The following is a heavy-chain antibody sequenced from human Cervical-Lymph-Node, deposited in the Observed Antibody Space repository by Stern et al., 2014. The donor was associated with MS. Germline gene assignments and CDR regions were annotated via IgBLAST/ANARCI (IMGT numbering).Heavy chain of an antibody. D-gene: IGHD5-24*01. CDR2: VIPLFGTS. CDR1: GGTFSTHA. V-gene: IGHV1-69*01. J-gene: IGHJ4*02. CDR3: ATDGEMTTIGLQY. Sequence: VQLVESGAEVRKPGSSVRVSCKASGGTFSTHAFSWVRQAPGQGLEWLGGVIPLFGTSHYAQNFQGRLTIFADESTSTAYMELTSLTSEDTAVYYCATDGEMTTIGLQYWGQGALVTVSS.